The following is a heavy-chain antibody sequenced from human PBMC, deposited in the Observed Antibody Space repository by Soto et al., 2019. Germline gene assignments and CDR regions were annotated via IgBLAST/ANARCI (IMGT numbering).Heavy chain of an antibody. D-gene: IGHD3-10*01. V-gene: IGHV1-69*13. CDR3: AVGVMVRGVTPEFYYYGMDV. J-gene: IGHJ6*02. Sequence: ASVKVSCKASGGTFSSYAISWVRQAPGQGLEWMGGIIPIFGTANYAQKFQGRVTITADESTSTAYMELSSLRSEDTAVYYCAVGVMVRGVTPEFYYYGMDVWGQGTTVTVSS. CDR1: GGTFSSYA. CDR2: IIPIFGTA.